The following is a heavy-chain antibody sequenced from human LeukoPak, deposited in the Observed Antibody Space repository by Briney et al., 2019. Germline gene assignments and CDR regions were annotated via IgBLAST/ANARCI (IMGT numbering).Heavy chain of an antibody. CDR1: GYTFTSYG. V-gene: IGHV1-18*01. Sequence: ASVKVSCKASGYTFTSYGISWVRQAPGQGLEWMGWISAYNGNTNYAQKLQGRVTMTTDTSTSTAYMELRSLRSDDTAVYYCAKTYYYDRSGLNAFDIWGQGTMVTVSS. D-gene: IGHD3-22*01. CDR2: ISAYNGNT. CDR3: AKTYYYDRSGLNAFDI. J-gene: IGHJ3*02.